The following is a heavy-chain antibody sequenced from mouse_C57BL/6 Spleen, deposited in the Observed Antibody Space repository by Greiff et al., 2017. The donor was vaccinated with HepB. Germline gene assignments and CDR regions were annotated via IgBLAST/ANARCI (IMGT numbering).Heavy chain of an antibody. D-gene: IGHD4-1*01. V-gene: IGHV1-64*01. CDR3: ARDWDDAMDY. CDR1: GYTFTSYW. J-gene: IGHJ4*01. CDR2: IHPNSGST. Sequence: QVQLKESGAELVKPGASVKLSCKASGYTFTSYWMHWVKQRPGQGLEWIGMIHPNSGSTNYNEKFKSKATLTVDKSSSTAYMQLSSLTSEDSAVYYCARDWDDAMDYWGQGTSVTVSS.